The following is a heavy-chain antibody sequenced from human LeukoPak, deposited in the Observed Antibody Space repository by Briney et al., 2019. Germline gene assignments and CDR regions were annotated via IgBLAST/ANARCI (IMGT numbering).Heavy chain of an antibody. Sequence: GRSRRLSCAASGFTFSSYGMHWVRQAPGKGLEWVAVIWSDGSTKYYADSVKGRFTISRDNSKNTLYLQMNSLRAEDTAVYYCARGQPPSYYDMDVWGQGTTVTVSS. D-gene: IGHD6-13*01. CDR3: ARGQPPSYYDMDV. V-gene: IGHV3-33*01. J-gene: IGHJ6*02. CDR1: GFTFSSYG. CDR2: IWSDGSTK.